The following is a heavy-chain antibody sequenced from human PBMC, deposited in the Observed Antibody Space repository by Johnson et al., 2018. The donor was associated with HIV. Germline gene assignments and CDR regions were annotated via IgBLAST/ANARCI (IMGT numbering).Heavy chain of an antibody. J-gene: IGHJ3*02. Sequence: VQLVESGGGLVQPGGSLRLSCAASGFTFSSYAMSWVRQATGKGLEWVSVINNSGGGTYYADSVRGQFTISRDNSKNTLYLQVKSLRAEDTAVYYCARDTEYSSNWYAFDIWGQGTMVTVSS. CDR2: INNSGGGT. CDR3: ARDTEYSSNWYAFDI. D-gene: IGHD6-13*01. CDR1: GFTFSSYA. V-gene: IGHV3-23*04.